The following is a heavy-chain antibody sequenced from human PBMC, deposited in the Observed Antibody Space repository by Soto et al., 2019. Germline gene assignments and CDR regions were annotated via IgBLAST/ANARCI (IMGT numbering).Heavy chain of an antibody. CDR3: AKGTWREWPMSYFDY. CDR1: GFTFSRYD. CDR2: IGTGGDT. Sequence: EVQLVESGGGLVQPGGSLRLSCAASGFTFSRYDFHWVRQAAGKGLEWVSAIGTGGDTYYSGSVKGRFTISRENARNSLYLQMNSLRDGDTAVYYCAKGTWREWPMSYFDYWGQGTLVTVSS. J-gene: IGHJ4*02. V-gene: IGHV3-13*01. D-gene: IGHD3-3*01.